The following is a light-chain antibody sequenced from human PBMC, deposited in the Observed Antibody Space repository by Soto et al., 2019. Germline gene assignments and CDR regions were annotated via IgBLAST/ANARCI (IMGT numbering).Light chain of an antibody. J-gene: IGKJ3*01. CDR3: QQRYSTPLG. Sequence: DIQMTQSPSSLSASVGDRVTITCRASQSISSYLNWYQQKPGKAPKLLIYAASSLQSGVPSRVSGSGSGTDFTITISSLQPEDFATYYCQQRYSTPLGFGPGTKVDIK. CDR2: AAS. CDR1: QSISSY. V-gene: IGKV1-39*01.